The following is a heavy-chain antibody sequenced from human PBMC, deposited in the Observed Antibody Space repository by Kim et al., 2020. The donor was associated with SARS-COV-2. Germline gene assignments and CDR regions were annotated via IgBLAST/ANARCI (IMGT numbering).Heavy chain of an antibody. J-gene: IGHJ4*02. CDR2: ISYDGSNK. Sequence: GGSLRLSCAASGFTFSSYGMHWVRQAPGKGLEWVAVISYDGSNKYYADSVKGRFTISRDNSKNTLYLQMNSLRAEDTAVYYCAKALTHSSGGYFDYWGQG. CDR3: AKALTHSSGGYFDY. D-gene: IGHD6-19*01. CDR1: GFTFSSYG. V-gene: IGHV3-30*18.